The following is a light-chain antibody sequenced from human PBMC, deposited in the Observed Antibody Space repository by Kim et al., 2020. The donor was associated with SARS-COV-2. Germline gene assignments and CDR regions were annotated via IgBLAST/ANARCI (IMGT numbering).Light chain of an antibody. V-gene: IGKV1-9*01. CDR1: QGISSY. J-gene: IGKJ4*01. Sequence: IQLTQSPSSLSASVGDRVTITCRASQGISSYLAWYQQKPGKAPKLLIYAAFTLQSGVPSRFSGSGSGTDFTLTISSLQPEDFGTYYCQHLNNYPPITFGGGTKVDIK. CDR2: AAF. CDR3: QHLNNYPPIT.